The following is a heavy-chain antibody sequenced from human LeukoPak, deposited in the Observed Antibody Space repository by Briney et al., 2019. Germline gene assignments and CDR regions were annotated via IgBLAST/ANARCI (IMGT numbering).Heavy chain of an antibody. D-gene: IGHD2-2*01. Sequence: GGSLRLSCAASGFTFSDYYMSWIRQAPGKGLEWVSYISSSGSTIYYADSVKGRFTISRDNAKNSLYLQMNSLRAEDTAVYYCARVLSAEYYYYYYYMDVWGKGTTVTVSS. CDR1: GFTFSDYY. V-gene: IGHV3-11*01. CDR2: ISSSGSTI. CDR3: ARVLSAEYYYYYYYMDV. J-gene: IGHJ6*03.